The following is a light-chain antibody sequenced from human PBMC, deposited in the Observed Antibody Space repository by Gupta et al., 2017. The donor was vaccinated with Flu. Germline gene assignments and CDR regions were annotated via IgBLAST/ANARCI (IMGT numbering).Light chain of an antibody. J-gene: IGKJ1*01. CDR1: ESIDTY. CDR2: ATS. Sequence: DIRMTQSPSSLSAYVGDRVTITCRASESIDTYLNWYQQKPGKAPNLLIFATSRLQHGVPSRFSGSGSGTVFTLTISRLQPEDFATYFCQQSYNSPQTSGQGTKVEIK. CDR3: QQSYNSPQT. V-gene: IGKV1-39*01.